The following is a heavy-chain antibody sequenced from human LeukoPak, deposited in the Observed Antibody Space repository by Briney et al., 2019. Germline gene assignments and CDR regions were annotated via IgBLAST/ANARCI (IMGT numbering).Heavy chain of an antibody. CDR1: GGSFSGYF. D-gene: IGHD3-22*01. CDR3: ARGSDSSGYYYSFWFDP. V-gene: IGHV4-34*01. CDR2: ISHSGST. J-gene: IGHJ5*02. Sequence: SETLSLTCAVYGGSFSGYFWSYIRQPPGKGLEWLGEISHSGSTNYSPSLKSRVTISVDTSKNQFSLKLSSVTAADTAVYYCARGSDSSGYYYSFWFDPWGQGTLVTVSS.